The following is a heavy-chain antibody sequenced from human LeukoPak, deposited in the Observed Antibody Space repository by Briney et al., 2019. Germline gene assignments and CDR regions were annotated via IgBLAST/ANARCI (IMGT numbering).Heavy chain of an antibody. J-gene: IGHJ1*01. Sequence: PGGSLRLSCGVFGSGFPFSKAWMSWVRQAPGKGLEWLGRIKRETDGGTIDYAAPVKGRFTISRDDSRNTLYLQMDSLKIEDTAVYYCTTDRYYDNSELQFQHWGQGTLVTVSS. CDR3: TTDRYYDNSELQFQH. CDR1: GFPFSKAW. V-gene: IGHV3-15*01. CDR2: IKRETDGGTI. D-gene: IGHD3-22*01.